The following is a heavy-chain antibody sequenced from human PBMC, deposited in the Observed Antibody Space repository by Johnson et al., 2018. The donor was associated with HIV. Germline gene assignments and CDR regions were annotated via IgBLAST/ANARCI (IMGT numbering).Heavy chain of an antibody. CDR3: AKDDRISS. J-gene: IGHJ3*01. CDR1: GFTFSSYA. D-gene: IGHD1-14*01. Sequence: LVESGGGVVQPGRSLRLSCAASGFTFSSYAMHWVRQAPGKGLEWVSGLSWNSANIGHADSVKGRFTISREHANSSLYLQMNSLRPEDTALYYCAKDDRISSWGQGTMVIVSS. CDR2: LSWNSANI. V-gene: IGHV3-9*01.